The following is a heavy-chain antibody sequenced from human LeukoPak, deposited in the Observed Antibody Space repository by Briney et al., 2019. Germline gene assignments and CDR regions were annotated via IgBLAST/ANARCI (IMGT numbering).Heavy chain of an antibody. J-gene: IGHJ5*02. CDR3: ANGGTYSSGP. V-gene: IGHV3-11*04. CDR1: GFTFSHSF. D-gene: IGHD3-22*01. CDR2: IGSGGSPI. Sequence: GGSLRLSCAASGFTFSHSFMNWIRQAPGKGLECVSYIGSGGSPIYYADSVRGRFTISRDNAKNSLFLQINSLRAEDTAVCYCANGGTYSSGPWGQGTLVTVSS.